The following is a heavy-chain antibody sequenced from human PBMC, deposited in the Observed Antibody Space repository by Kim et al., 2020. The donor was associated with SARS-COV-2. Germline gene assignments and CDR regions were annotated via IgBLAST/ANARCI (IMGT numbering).Heavy chain of an antibody. D-gene: IGHD6-19*01. CDR2: IKPNTGDA. V-gene: IGHV1-2*06. J-gene: IGHJ6*02. CDR3: AREDSSPYSGYYYYYYGFDF. Sequence: ASVKVSCKASGYTFTGYFIHWVRQSPGQGLEWMGRIKPNTGDADYAQKFQGRVTMTRDTSVNTLYMELSRLTSDDTAVYYCAREDSSPYSGYYYYYYGFDFWGQGTTVTVSS. CDR1: GYTFTGYF.